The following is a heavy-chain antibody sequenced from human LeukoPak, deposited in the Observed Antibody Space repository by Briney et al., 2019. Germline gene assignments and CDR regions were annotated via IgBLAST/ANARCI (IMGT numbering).Heavy chain of an antibody. J-gene: IGHJ4*02. CDR2: ISNSGSNT. V-gene: IGHV3-23*01. CDR3: AKSRLSSSYHFDY. D-gene: IGHD3-22*01. Sequence: VGSLRLSCAASGFTFSNYAMNWVRQAPGKGLEWVSIISNSGSNTHYADSVKGRFSISRDNSKNTLYLQMNSLRAEDTAVYYCAKSRLSSSYHFDYWGQGTLVTVSS. CDR1: GFTFSNYA.